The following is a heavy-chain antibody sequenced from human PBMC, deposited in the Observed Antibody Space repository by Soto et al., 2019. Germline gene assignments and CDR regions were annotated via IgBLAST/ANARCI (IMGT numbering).Heavy chain of an antibody. Sequence: SLTCAISGDSVSSNSAACNWIRQTPSRGLEWLGRTYYRSKWYNEYAVSVKSRITINPDTSKNQFSLQLNSVTPDDTPVYYRARWGIVAVYDGIDPWGQGTLVTVSS. CDR2: TYYRSKWYN. D-gene: IGHD2-2*01. J-gene: IGHJ5*02. CDR1: GDSVSSNSAA. V-gene: IGHV6-1*01. CDR3: ARWGIVAVYDGIDP.